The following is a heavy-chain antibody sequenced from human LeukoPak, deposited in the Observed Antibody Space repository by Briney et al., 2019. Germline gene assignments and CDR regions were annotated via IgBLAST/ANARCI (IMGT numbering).Heavy chain of an antibody. CDR1: GLTFSSYS. D-gene: IGHD2-2*02. V-gene: IGHV3-21*01. J-gene: IGHJ6*02. CDR3: ARSVDIVVVPAAIRWLYYYYGMDV. CDR2: ISSSSSYI. Sequence: GGSLRLSCAASGLTFSSYSMNWVRQAPGKGLEWVSSISSSSSYIYYADSVKGRFTISRDNAKNSLYLQMNSLRAEDTAVYYCARSVDIVVVPAAIRWLYYYYGMDVWGQGTTVTVSS.